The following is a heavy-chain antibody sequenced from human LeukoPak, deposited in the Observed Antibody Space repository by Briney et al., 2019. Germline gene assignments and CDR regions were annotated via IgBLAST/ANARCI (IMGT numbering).Heavy chain of an antibody. D-gene: IGHD2-2*02. CDR2: INHSGST. CDR3: ARVQTDIVVVPAAIEDTSVDYFDY. V-gene: IGHV4-34*01. Sequence: PGGSLRLSCAASGFTFSSYAMSWIRQPPGKGLEWIGEINHSGSTNYSPSLKSRVTISVDTSKNQFSLKLSSVTAADTAVYYCARVQTDIVVVPAAIEDTSVDYFDYWGQGTLVTVSS. J-gene: IGHJ4*02. CDR1: GFTFSSYA.